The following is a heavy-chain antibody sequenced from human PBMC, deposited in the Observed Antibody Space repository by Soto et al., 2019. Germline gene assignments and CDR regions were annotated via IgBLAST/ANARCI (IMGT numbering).Heavy chain of an antibody. J-gene: IGHJ3*02. CDR2: ISSSGTGI. CDR1: GFNFSDYY. Sequence: GGSLRLSCAASGFNFSDYYLIWIRQAPGKGLESLAYISSSGTGIYYPDSVKGRFTISRDNAKNSLYLQMSSLRAEDTAVYYCARAYSDAFDIWGQGTMVTVSS. V-gene: IGHV3-11*01. D-gene: IGHD2-15*01. CDR3: ARAYSDAFDI.